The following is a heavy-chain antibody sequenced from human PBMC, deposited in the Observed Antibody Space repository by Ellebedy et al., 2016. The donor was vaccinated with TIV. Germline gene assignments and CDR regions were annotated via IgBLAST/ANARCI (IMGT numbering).Heavy chain of an antibody. V-gene: IGHV3-7*04. J-gene: IGHJ4*02. D-gene: IGHD1-7*01. CDR2: IKQDGSEK. CDR3: ARGKTTSEY. Sequence: GESLKISCAASGFTFSSYWMSWVRQAPGKGLEWVANIKQDGSEKYYVDSVKGRFTISRDNAKNSLYLQMNSLRAEDTAVYYCARGKTTSEYWGQGTLVTVSS. CDR1: GFTFSSYW.